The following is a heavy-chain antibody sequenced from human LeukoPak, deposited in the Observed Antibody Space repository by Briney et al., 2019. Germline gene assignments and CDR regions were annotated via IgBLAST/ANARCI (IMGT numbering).Heavy chain of an antibody. D-gene: IGHD1-1*01. J-gene: IGHJ6*03. CDR2: ISAYNGNT. CDR1: GYTFTSYD. Sequence: ASVKVSCKASGYTFTSYDINWVRQATGQGLEWMGWISAYNGNTNYAQKLQGRVTMTTDTSTSTAYMELRSLRSDDTAVYYCARDYNWNGKVRYYYMDVWGKGTTVTISS. V-gene: IGHV1-18*01. CDR3: ARDYNWNGKVRYYYMDV.